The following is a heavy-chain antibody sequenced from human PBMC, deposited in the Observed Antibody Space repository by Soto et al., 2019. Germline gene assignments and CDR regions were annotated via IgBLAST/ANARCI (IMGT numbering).Heavy chain of an antibody. D-gene: IGHD7-27*01. Sequence: SETLSLTCAVYGGSFSGYYWSWIRQPPGKGLEWIGEINHSGSTNYNPSLKSRVTISVDTSKKQFSLKLSAGTAADTAVYYCARESINWGSEHDAFDIWGQGTMVTVSS. CDR3: ARESINWGSEHDAFDI. J-gene: IGHJ3*02. V-gene: IGHV4-34*01. CDR2: INHSGST. CDR1: GGSFSGYY.